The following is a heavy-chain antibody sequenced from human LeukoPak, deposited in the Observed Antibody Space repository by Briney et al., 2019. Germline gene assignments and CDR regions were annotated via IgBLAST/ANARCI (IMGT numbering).Heavy chain of an antibody. CDR2: INLDGSET. CDR1: GFTVSSNY. J-gene: IGHJ4*02. D-gene: IGHD3-22*01. V-gene: IGHV3-7*01. CDR3: ARHWGRGYYYFDY. Sequence: GGPLRLSCAASGFTVSSNYMSWVRQAPGKGLEWVANINLDGSETYYVDSVKGRFTISRDNAKNSLYLQMSSLRAEDTAVYYCARHWGRGYYYFDYWGQGTLVTVSS.